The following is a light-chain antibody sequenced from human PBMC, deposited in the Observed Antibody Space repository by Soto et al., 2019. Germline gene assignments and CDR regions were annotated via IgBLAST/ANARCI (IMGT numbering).Light chain of an antibody. CDR1: QSVSSK. CDR2: GAS. V-gene: IGKV3-15*01. J-gene: IGKJ1*01. CDR3: QQYGSSPTWT. Sequence: EIVMTHPPSTLSLFPGERATLSCRASQSVSSKLVWYQQKPGQAPRLLIYGASTRATGVPARFSGSGSGTEFTLIIIKLEPEDYAVYYCQQYGSSPTWTFGQGTKVDIK.